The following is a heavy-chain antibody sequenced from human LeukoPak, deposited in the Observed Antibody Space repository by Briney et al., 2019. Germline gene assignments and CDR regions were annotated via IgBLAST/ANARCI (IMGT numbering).Heavy chain of an antibody. V-gene: IGHV1-69*13. D-gene: IGHD6-6*01. J-gene: IGHJ1*01. CDR1: GGTFSSYA. CDR3: ARFAKGGSSSPAEYFQH. CDR2: IIPIFGTA. Sequence: SVNVSCKASGGTFSSYAISWVRQAPGQGLEWMGGIIPIFGTANYAQKFQGRVTITADESTSTAYMELSSLRSEDTAVYYCARFAKGGSSSPAEYFQHWGQGTLVTVSS.